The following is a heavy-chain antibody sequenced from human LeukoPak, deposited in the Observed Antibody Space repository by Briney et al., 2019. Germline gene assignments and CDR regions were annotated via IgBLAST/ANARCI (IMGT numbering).Heavy chain of an antibody. D-gene: IGHD3-22*01. J-gene: IGHJ4*02. CDR2: ISSSGSTI. CDR3: ARDNLSYYYDSSGYYVFDY. Sequence: GGSLRLSCAASGFTSSDYYMSWIRQAPGKGLEWVSYISSSGSTIYYADSVKGRFTISRDNAKNSLYLQMNSLRAEDTAVYYCARDNLSYYYDSSGYYVFDYWGQGTLVTVSS. CDR1: GFTSSDYY. V-gene: IGHV3-11*01.